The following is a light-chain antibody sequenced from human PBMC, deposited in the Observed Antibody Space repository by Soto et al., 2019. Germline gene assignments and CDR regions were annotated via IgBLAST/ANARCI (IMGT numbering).Light chain of an antibody. CDR1: QSISPW. CDR2: KAS. CDR3: QQYEPYPMT. Sequence: DSQMTQFPSTLSASVGDRVTITCRASQSISPWLAWYQQKPGKAPKILISKASTLQSGVPPRFSGSGSGTEFTLTISSLQPDDFATYYCQQYEPYPMTFGGGTNVDIK. J-gene: IGKJ4*01. V-gene: IGKV1-5*03.